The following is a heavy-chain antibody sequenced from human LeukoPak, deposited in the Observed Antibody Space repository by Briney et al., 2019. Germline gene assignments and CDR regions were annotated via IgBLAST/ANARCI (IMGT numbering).Heavy chain of an antibody. D-gene: IGHD2-21*02. CDR2: VRYDGSNE. CDR1: GFVFSYYG. J-gene: IGHJ4*02. V-gene: IGHV3-30*02. CDR3: AREYGGGYHSVGPKY. Sequence: GGSLRLSCATSGFVFSYYGIHWVRQAPGKGLEWVAFVRYDGSNEYYADSVKGRFTISRDNSKNTLYLQMNGLRAEDTAVYSCAREYGGGYHSVGPKYWGLGTLVAVSS.